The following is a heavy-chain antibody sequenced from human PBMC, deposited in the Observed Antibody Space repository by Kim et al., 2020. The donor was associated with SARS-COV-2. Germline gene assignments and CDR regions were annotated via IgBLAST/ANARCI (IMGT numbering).Heavy chain of an antibody. J-gene: IGHJ3*02. Sequence: KGRFTITRDNSKNTLYLQMNSLRDEDTAVYYCAKVLSLQDIVATKGAFDIWGQGTMVTVSS. D-gene: IGHD5-12*01. V-gene: IGHV3-33*06. CDR3: AKVLSLQDIVATKGAFDI.